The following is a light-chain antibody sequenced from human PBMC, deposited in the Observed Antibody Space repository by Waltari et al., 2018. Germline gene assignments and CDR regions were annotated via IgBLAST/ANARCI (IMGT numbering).Light chain of an antibody. Sequence: QSALTQPRSVSGSPGQSGSISCTGTSSDVGVFNHVSWYQQHPDKAPKLMIYVVNKRPSGVPDRFSGSKSGNTASLTISGLQAEDEADYYCWSFSGIYTHVFGTGTKVSVL. J-gene: IGLJ1*01. CDR2: VVN. CDR1: SSDVGVFNH. CDR3: WSFSGIYTHV. V-gene: IGLV2-11*01.